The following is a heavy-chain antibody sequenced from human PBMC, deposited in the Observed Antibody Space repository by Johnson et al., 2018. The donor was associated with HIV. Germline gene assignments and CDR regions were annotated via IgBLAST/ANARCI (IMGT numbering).Heavy chain of an antibody. CDR3: AREGREDSSGYDGFDI. CDR1: GFIFDDYA. Sequence: VQLLESGGGLVQPGRSLRLSCAASGFIFDDYAMHWVRQAPGKGLEWVSGISWNSGRIAYADSVKGRFTISRDNAKNSLYLQMNSLRAEDTDVYYCAREGREDSSGYDGFDIWGQGTMVTVSS. D-gene: IGHD3-22*01. CDR2: ISWNSGRI. V-gene: IGHV3-9*01. J-gene: IGHJ3*02.